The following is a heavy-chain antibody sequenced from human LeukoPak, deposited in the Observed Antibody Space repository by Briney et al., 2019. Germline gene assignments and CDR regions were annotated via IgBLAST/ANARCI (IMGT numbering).Heavy chain of an antibody. J-gene: IGHJ4*02. CDR2: IYHSGST. Sequence: SETLSLTCAVSGYSISSGYYWGWIRQPPGKGLEWIGSIYHSGSTYYNPSLKSRVTISVDTSKNQFSLKLSSVTAADTAVYYCASTYDFWSGSHEYWGQGTQVTVSS. CDR1: GYSISSGYY. CDR3: ASTYDFWSGSHEY. V-gene: IGHV4-38-2*01. D-gene: IGHD3-3*01.